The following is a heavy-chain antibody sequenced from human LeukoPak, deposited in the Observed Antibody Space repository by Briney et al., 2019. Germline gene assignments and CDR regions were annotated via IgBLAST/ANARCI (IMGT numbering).Heavy chain of an antibody. Sequence: GGSLRLSCAASGFTFSSYEMNWVRQAPGRGLEWVSYISSSGSTIYYADSVKGRFTISRDNAKNSPYLQMNSLRAEDTAVYYCARDYGPGDGGNFEFDYWGQGTLVTVSS. CDR1: GFTFSSYE. CDR2: ISSSGSTI. D-gene: IGHD4-23*01. J-gene: IGHJ4*02. CDR3: ARDYGPGDGGNFEFDY. V-gene: IGHV3-48*03.